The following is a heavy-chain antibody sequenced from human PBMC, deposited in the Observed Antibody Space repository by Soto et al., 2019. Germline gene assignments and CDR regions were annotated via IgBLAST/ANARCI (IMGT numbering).Heavy chain of an antibody. V-gene: IGHV3-11*06. CDR1: GFTFSDYY. CDR2: ISSSSGYT. Sequence: GGSLRLSCAASGFTFSDYYMSWIRQAPGKGLEWVSYISSSSGYTNYADSVKGRFTISRDNAKNSLYLQMNSLRAEDTAVYYCAKEYGRLDYWGQGTLVTVSS. CDR3: AKEYGRLDY. D-gene: IGHD4-17*01. J-gene: IGHJ4*02.